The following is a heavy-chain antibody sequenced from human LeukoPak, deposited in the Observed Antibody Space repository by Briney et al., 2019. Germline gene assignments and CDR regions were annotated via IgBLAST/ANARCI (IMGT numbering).Heavy chain of an antibody. CDR2: INPNSGGT. D-gene: IGHD2-15*01. V-gene: IGHV1-2*02. CDR1: GYTFTGYY. CDR3: ARVAHSVYYYYGMDV. J-gene: IGHJ6*02. Sequence: GASVKVSCKASGYTFTGYYMHWVRQAPGQGLEWMGWINPNSGGTNYAQKFQGRVTMTRDTSISTAYMELSRLRSDDTAVYYCARVAHSVYYYYGMDVWGQGTTVTVSS.